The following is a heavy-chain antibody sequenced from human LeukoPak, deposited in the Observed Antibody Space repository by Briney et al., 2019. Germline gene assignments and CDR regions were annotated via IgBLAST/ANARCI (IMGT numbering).Heavy chain of an antibody. CDR3: ARDRINIAAGYYFDY. Sequence: GSPRLSCAASGFTFSSYSMNWVRQAPGKGLEWVSSISSSSSYVYYADSVKGRFTISRDNAKNSLYLQMNSLRAEDTAVYYCARDRINIAAGYYFDYWGQGTLVTVSS. CDR2: ISSSSSYV. V-gene: IGHV3-21*01. D-gene: IGHD6-13*01. J-gene: IGHJ4*02. CDR1: GFTFSSYS.